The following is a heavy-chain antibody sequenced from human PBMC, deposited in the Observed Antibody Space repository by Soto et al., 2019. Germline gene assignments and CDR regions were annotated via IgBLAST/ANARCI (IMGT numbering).Heavy chain of an antibody. V-gene: IGHV1-8*01. CDR2: MNPNSGNT. CDR1: GYTFTSYD. D-gene: IGHD2-15*01. Sequence: ASVKVSCKASGYTFTSYDINWVRQATGQGLEWMGWMNPNSGNTGYAQKFQGRVTMTRNTSISTAYMELSSLRSEDTAVYYCARFGAIEVAATDSYDAFDIWGQGTMVTVSS. J-gene: IGHJ3*02. CDR3: ARFGAIEVAATDSYDAFDI.